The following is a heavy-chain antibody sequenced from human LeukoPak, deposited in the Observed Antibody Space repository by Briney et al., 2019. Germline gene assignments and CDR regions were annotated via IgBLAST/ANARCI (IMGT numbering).Heavy chain of an antibody. CDR3: AKPKYYYDSSGYYYFDY. CDR1: GFTFSSYS. Sequence: GGSLRLSCAASGFTFSSYSMNWVRQAPGKGLEWVSAISGSGGSTYYADSVKGRFTISRDNSKNTLYLQMNSLRAEDTAVYYCAKPKYYYDSSGYYYFDYWGQGTLVTVSS. CDR2: ISGSGGST. J-gene: IGHJ4*02. V-gene: IGHV3-23*01. D-gene: IGHD3-22*01.